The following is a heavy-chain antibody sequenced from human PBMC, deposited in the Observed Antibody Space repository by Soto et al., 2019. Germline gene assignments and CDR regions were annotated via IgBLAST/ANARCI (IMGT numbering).Heavy chain of an antibody. V-gene: IGHV1-3*01. J-gene: IGHJ5*01. CDR2: INSGNGNT. Sequence: GXSVKVSCSASGYTFTSYAMNLVRQAPGQRLEWMGWINSGNGNTKYSQKFQGRVTITRDTSASTAYMELSSLRSEDTAVYYCAYHCCSSTRSATWAWFDSWGQGTLVTVSS. CDR3: AYHCCSSTRSATWAWFDS. CDR1: GYTFTSYA. D-gene: IGHD2-2*01.